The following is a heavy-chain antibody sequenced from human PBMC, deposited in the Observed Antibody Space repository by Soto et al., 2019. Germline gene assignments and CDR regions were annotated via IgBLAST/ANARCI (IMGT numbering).Heavy chain of an antibody. D-gene: IGHD3-3*01. CDR1: GFTFRDYP. Sequence: PGGSLRLSCTTSGFTFRDYPMSWFRQAPGKGLEWVGFIKSKAFGGTSECAPSVKGRFTISRDDSRNIAYLQMDSLKPEDTAVYYCTRRGGGFWSGYTMDVWGQGTTVTVSS. CDR3: TRRGGGFWSGYTMDV. J-gene: IGHJ6*02. CDR2: IKSKAFGGTS. V-gene: IGHV3-49*03.